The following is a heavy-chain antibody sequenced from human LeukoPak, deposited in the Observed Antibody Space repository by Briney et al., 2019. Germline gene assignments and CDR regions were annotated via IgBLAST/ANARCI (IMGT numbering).Heavy chain of an antibody. D-gene: IGHD3-10*01. CDR1: GLTFSNSW. Sequence: GGSLRLSCEASGLTFSNSWMHWVRQAPGRGLVWVSRINNEGTTISYADSVKGRFTISRDNAKNTLYLQMNSLRAEDTAVYYCARVSGLGMNEYYQHWGQGTLVAVAS. J-gene: IGHJ1*01. CDR3: ARVSGLGMNEYYQH. V-gene: IGHV3-74*01. CDR2: INNEGTTI.